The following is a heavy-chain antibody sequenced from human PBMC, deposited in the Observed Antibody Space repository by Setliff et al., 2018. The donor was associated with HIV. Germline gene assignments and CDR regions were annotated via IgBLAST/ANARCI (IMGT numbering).Heavy chain of an antibody. D-gene: IGHD6-19*01. J-gene: IGHJ4*02. V-gene: IGHV4-34*01. CDR1: GGSFSGYY. Sequence: SETLSLTCAVYGGSFSGYYWSWIRQPPGKGLERIGEVTHSGRTNYNPSLESRVTTSVDTSKKQFSLRLTSVTAADTAVYYCARGVRDNSGWSSYYFDYWGQGTLVTVSS. CDR3: ARGVRDNSGWSSYYFDY. CDR2: VTHSGRT.